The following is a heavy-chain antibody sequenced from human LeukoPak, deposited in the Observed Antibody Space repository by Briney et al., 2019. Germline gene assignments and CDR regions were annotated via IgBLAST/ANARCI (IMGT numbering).Heavy chain of an antibody. CDR1: GGSISSGGYY. Sequence: PSQTLSLTCTVSGGSISSGGYYWSWIRQPPGKGLEWIGYIYHSGSTYYNPSLKSRVTISVDRSKNQFSLKLSSVTAADTAVYYCAATVDIVVVPAAITFDLWGRGTLVTVSS. CDR2: IYHSGST. CDR3: AATVDIVVVPAAITFDL. V-gene: IGHV4-30-2*02. J-gene: IGHJ2*01. D-gene: IGHD2-2*02.